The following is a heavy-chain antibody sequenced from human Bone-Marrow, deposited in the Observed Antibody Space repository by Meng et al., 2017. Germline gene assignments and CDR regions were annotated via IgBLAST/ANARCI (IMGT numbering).Heavy chain of an antibody. J-gene: IGHJ4*02. CDR2: ISGSGGST. CDR1: GFTFSSYA. Sequence: GESLKISCAASGFTFSSYAMSWVRQAPGKGLEWVSAISGSGGSTYYADSVKGLFTISRDNSKNTLYLQMNSLRAEDTAVYYCAKDQHSLSGWYFFPFGYWGQETLVTVSS. V-gene: IGHV3-23*01. CDR3: AKDQHSLSGWYFFPFGY. D-gene: IGHD6-19*01.